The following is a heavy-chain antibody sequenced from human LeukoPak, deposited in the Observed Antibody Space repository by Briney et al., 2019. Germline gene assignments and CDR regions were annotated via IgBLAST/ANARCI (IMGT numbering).Heavy chain of an antibody. CDR1: GGTFSSYA. CDR2: IIPILGIA. J-gene: IGHJ4*02. D-gene: IGHD3-10*01. CDR3: ARDGSGSYYMGGYFDY. V-gene: IGHV1-69*04. Sequence: ASVKVSCKASGGTFSSYAISWVRQAPGQGLEWMGRIIPILGIANYAQKFQGRVTITADKSTSTAYMELSSLRSEDTAVYYCARDGSGSYYMGGYFDYWGQGTLVTVSS.